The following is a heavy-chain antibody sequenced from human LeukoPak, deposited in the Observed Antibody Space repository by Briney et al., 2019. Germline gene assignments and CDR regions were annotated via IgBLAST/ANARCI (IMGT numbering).Heavy chain of an antibody. V-gene: IGHV3-23*01. Sequence: GGSLRLSCAASGFTFSSYAMSWVRQAPGKGLEWVSAIGASGISIYYADSVKGRFTISRDNAKNSLYLQMNSLRAEDTAVYYCARGLNWNPLDYWGQGTLVTVSS. CDR2: IGASGISI. CDR1: GFTFSSYA. CDR3: ARGLNWNPLDY. D-gene: IGHD1-1*01. J-gene: IGHJ4*02.